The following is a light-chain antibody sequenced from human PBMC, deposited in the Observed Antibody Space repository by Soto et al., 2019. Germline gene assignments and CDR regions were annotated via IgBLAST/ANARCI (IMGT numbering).Light chain of an antibody. V-gene: IGKV3-15*01. Sequence: EIRMTQFPATLSASPGGVASLYFRAAQDVTTNFACYQLKRGQPPRLLIYDISTRATGVPARFSGSGSGTEFTLTISGLQSEDFALYFCQQYNNWPFSFGQGTRLEIK. CDR2: DIS. CDR3: QQYNNWPFS. J-gene: IGKJ5*01. CDR1: QDVTTN.